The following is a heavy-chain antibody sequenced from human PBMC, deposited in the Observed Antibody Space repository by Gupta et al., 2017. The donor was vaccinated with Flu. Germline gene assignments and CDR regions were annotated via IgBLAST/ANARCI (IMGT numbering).Heavy chain of an antibody. CDR1: VFSLSNARMG. CDR3: ARSSSDAFDI. CDR2: IFSNDEK. Sequence: QVTLKESGPVLVKPTETLTLTCTVSVFSLSNARMGVSWIRQPPGKALEWLAHIFSNDEKSYSTSLKSRLTSSKDTSNTQVVLTMSNMDPVDTATYYGARSSSDAFDIWGQGTMVTVSS. V-gene: IGHV2-26*01. J-gene: IGHJ3*02.